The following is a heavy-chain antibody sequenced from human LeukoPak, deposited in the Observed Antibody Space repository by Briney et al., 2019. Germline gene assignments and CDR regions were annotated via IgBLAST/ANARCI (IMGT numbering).Heavy chain of an antibody. CDR2: TSYDGSNS. Sequence: PGRSLRLSCAASGFTFSTYAMHWVRQAPGKGLEWVAVTSYDGSNSYYADSVKGRFTISRDNSENTLYLQMDSLRTEDTAVYYCAKQYRSRYYYDTSAYDYWGQGTLVTVSS. D-gene: IGHD3-22*01. CDR1: GFTFSTYA. CDR3: AKQYRSRYYYDTSAYDY. J-gene: IGHJ4*02. V-gene: IGHV3-30*18.